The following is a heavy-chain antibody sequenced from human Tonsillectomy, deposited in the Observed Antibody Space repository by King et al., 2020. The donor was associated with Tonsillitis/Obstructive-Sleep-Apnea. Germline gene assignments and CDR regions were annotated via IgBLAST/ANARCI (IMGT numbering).Heavy chain of an antibody. Sequence: VQLQQWGAGLLKPSETLSLTCAVYGGSFSGYYWSWIRQPPGKGLEWIGEINHSGSTNYNPSLKSRVTISVDTSKNQFSLKLSSVTAADTAVYYCARGGRSPVWSGYYSNWFDPWGQGTLVTVSS. J-gene: IGHJ5*02. V-gene: IGHV4-34*01. CDR2: INHSGST. D-gene: IGHD3-3*01. CDR1: GGSFSGYY. CDR3: ARGGRSPVWSGYYSNWFDP.